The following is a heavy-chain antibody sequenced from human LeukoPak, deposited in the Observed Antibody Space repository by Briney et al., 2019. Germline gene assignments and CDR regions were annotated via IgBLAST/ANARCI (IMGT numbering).Heavy chain of an antibody. CDR1: GDSVSGYY. D-gene: IGHD3-16*01. V-gene: IGHV4-59*02. Sequence: ASETLSLTCSVSGDSVSGYYWSWIRQPPGKGLEWIGYVYQTGHTHYSPSLKSRVTVSLDTSRNKVSLRVSSVTAADMAVYYCARHRFGHLFDSWGQGILVVVSS. J-gene: IGHJ4*02. CDR2: VYQTGHT. CDR3: ARHRFGHLFDS.